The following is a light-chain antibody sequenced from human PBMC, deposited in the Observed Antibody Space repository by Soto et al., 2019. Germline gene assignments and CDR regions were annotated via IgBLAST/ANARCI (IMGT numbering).Light chain of an antibody. Sequence: EIVLTQSPGTLSLSPGERATLSCRASHSVSSSYLAWYQQKPGQPPRLLIYGASSRATGIPDRFSGSGSGTDLTITISSMEPEDFEVYYCQQYGSSPGYTFGQGTKLEIK. CDR2: GAS. J-gene: IGKJ2*01. CDR3: QQYGSSPGYT. V-gene: IGKV3-20*01. CDR1: HSVSSSY.